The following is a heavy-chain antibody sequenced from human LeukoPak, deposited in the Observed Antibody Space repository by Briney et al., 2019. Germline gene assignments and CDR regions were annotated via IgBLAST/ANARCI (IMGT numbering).Heavy chain of an antibody. CDR3: TRSNTADAFDI. CDR1: GFTFGDYP. D-gene: IGHD5-18*01. J-gene: IGHJ3*02. CDR2: IRGKAFGGKT. V-gene: IGHV3-49*04. Sequence: GGSLRLSCSASGFTFGDYPMTWVRQAPGMGLEWVGFIRGKAFGGKTHYAAPVKGRFTISRDDSKSIAYLQLNSPKTEDTAVYYCTRSNTADAFDIWGHGTMVTVSS.